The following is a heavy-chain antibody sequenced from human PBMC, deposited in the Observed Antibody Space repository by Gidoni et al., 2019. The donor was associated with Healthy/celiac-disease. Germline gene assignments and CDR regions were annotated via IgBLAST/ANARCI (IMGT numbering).Heavy chain of an antibody. V-gene: IGHV4-59*01. J-gene: IGHJ6*02. D-gene: IGHD1-26*01. Sequence: HVQLQESGPGLVKPSETLSLTCTVPGGSISSYYWSLIRQPPGKGLEWIGYIYYSGSTNYSPSLKSRVTIAVDTSKNQFSLKLSSVTAADTAVYYCARVDTSLVGATGGWYYGMDVWGQGTTVTVSS. CDR1: GGSISSYY. CDR2: IYYSGST. CDR3: ARVDTSLVGATGGWYYGMDV.